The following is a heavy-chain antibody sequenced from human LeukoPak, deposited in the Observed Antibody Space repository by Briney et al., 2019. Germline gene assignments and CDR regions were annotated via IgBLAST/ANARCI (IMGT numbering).Heavy chain of an antibody. Sequence: ASVKVSCKASGYTFTSYDINWVRQATGQGLEWMGWMNPNSGDTGYAQKFQGRVTMTRNTSISTAYVELSSLRSEDTAVYYCARGRRISSGYLPFDYWGQGTLVTVSS. D-gene: IGHD3-22*01. CDR2: MNPNSGDT. J-gene: IGHJ4*02. V-gene: IGHV1-8*01. CDR1: GYTFTSYD. CDR3: ARGRRISSGYLPFDY.